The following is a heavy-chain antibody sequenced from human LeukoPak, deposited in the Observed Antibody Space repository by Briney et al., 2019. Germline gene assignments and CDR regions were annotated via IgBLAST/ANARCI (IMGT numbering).Heavy chain of an antibody. J-gene: IGHJ4*02. CDR3: ASVTLSAYDGDY. Sequence: ASVKVSCKASGYTFTGYYMHWVRQAPGQGLEWMGWINPKSGGTNYAQKFQGRVTMTRDTYISTDYMELSRLRSDDTAVYYCASVTLSAYDGDYRGQGTLVTVSS. D-gene: IGHD5-12*01. V-gene: IGHV1-2*02. CDR1: GYTFTGYY. CDR2: INPKSGGT.